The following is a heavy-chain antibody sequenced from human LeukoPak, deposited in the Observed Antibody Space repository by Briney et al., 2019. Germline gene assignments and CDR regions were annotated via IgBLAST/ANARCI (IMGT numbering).Heavy chain of an antibody. CDR2: ISAYNGNT. D-gene: IGHD3-3*01. J-gene: IGHJ4*02. CDR1: GYTFPSYG. Sequence: ASVKVSCKASGYTFPSYGFSGVRQPPGRGREWMGWISAYNGNTNYAQKLQGRVNMTTDTSTSTAYIKRRSLGSDDTAGYYCARDDFWSGYLDNWGQGTLDTVSS. V-gene: IGHV1-18*01. CDR3: ARDDFWSGYLDN.